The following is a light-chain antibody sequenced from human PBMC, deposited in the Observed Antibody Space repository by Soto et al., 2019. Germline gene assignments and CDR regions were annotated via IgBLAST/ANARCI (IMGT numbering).Light chain of an antibody. CDR1: QGISSY. CDR3: QQYNDYPLT. J-gene: IGKJ4*01. CDR2: AAS. V-gene: IGKV1-9*01. Sequence: IQLTQSPSSLSASVGDRVTITCRASQGISSYLAWYQQKPGKAPKLLIYAASTLQSGVPSRFSGSGSGTEFTLTISSLQPDDFAIYYCQQYNDYPLTFGGGTKVDIK.